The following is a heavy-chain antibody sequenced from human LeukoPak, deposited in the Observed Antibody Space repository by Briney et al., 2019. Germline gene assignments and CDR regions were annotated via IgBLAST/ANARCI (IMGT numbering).Heavy chain of an antibody. J-gene: IGHJ4*02. Sequence: ASETLSLTCTVSGGSISSSSYYWGWIRQPPGKGLEWIGSIYYSGSTYYNPSLKSRVTISVDTSKNKFSLKLSSVTAADTAVYYCARRVVAATPDFDYWGQGTLVTVSS. D-gene: IGHD2-15*01. CDR3: ARRVVAATPDFDY. V-gene: IGHV4-39*01. CDR1: GGSISSSSYY. CDR2: IYYSGST.